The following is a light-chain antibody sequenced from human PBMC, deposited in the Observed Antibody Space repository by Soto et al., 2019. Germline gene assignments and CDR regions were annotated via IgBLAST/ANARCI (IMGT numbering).Light chain of an antibody. J-gene: IGLJ2*01. CDR1: SSDVGAYNY. Sequence: QSVLTQPPSASGSLGQSVTISCTGSSSDVGAYNYVSWYQQHPDKAPKLIIYDVTKRPSGVPDRFSGSKSGNTASLTVSGLQAEDETNYYCTSYGGSNNLVFGGGTKVTVL. CDR3: TSYGGSNNLV. CDR2: DVT. V-gene: IGLV2-8*01.